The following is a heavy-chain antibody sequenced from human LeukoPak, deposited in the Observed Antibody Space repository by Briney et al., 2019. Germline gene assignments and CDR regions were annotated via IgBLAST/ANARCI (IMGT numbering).Heavy chain of an antibody. CDR2: ISNSSSYI. D-gene: IGHD3-22*01. J-gene: IGHJ4*02. Sequence: GGSLRLSCAASEFTFSSYSMNWVRQAPGKGLEWVSSISNSSSYIYYADSVKGRFTISRDNAKNSLYLQMNSLRAEDTAVYYCASGYDSSGYYYNYWGQGTLVTVSS. CDR1: EFTFSSYS. V-gene: IGHV3-21*01. CDR3: ASGYDSSGYYYNY.